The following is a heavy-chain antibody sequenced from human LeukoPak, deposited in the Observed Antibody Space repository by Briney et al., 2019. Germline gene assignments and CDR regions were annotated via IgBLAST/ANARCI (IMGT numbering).Heavy chain of an antibody. D-gene: IGHD2-2*01. J-gene: IGHJ6*03. Sequence: AGGSLRLSCAASGFTFSSYAMSWVRQVPGKGLEWVSAISGSGGSTYYADSVKGRFTISRDNSKNTLYLQMNSLRAEDTAVYYCAKSPYCSSTSCYHYYYYMDVWGKGTTVTVS. CDR2: ISGSGGST. CDR3: AKSPYCSSTSCYHYYYYMDV. CDR1: GFTFSSYA. V-gene: IGHV3-23*01.